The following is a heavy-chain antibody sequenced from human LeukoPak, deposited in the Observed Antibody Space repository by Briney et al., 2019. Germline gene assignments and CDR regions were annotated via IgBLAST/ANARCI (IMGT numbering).Heavy chain of an antibody. Sequence: SETLSLTCTVSGGSISSYYWSWIRQPPGKGLEWIGYIYYSGSTNYNPSLKSRVTISVDTSKNQFSLKLSSLTAADTAVYYCAXXXXXXXXXXVYYFDYWGQGTLVTVSS. CDR2: IYYSGST. CDR3: AXXXXXXXXXXVYYFDY. J-gene: IGHJ4*02. V-gene: IGHV4-59*08. CDR1: GGSISSYY.